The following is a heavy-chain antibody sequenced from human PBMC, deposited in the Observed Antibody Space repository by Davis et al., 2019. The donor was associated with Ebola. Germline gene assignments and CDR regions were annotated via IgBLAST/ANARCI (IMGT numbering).Heavy chain of an antibody. D-gene: IGHD2-2*01. CDR3: ARSSMTQDAFDI. CDR1: GYTFTSYA. V-gene: IGHV7-4-1*02. J-gene: IGHJ3*02. CDR2: INTNTGNP. Sequence: ASVKVSCKASGYTFTSYAINWVRQAPGQGLEWMGWINTNTGNPMYAQAFTGRFVFSLVTSINTPYLQISSLKAEDTAVYYCARSSMTQDAFDIWGPGTMVTVSS.